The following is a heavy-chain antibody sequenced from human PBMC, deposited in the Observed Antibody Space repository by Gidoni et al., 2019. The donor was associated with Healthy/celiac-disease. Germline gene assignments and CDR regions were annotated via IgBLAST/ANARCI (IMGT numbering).Heavy chain of an antibody. CDR2: ST. D-gene: IGHD1-26*01. CDR3: ASLTIVGATHTPPPG. J-gene: IGHJ3*01. V-gene: IGHV4-30-2*04. Sequence: STYYNPSLKSRVTISVDTSKNQFSLKLSSVTAADTAVYYCASLTIVGATHTPPPGWGQGTMVTVSS.